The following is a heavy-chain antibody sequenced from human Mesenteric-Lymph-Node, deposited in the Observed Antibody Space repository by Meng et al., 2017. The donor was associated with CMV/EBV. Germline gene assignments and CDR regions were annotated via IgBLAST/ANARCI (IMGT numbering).Heavy chain of an antibody. J-gene: IGHJ4*02. Sequence: FSSFALNTNGWGVGWIHQTPGEAVEWLALIDWDNDKRYSRSLKNRLTITKDTSKNQVVLTMTNMDPVDTATYYCAHKQAAWDYVWHYWGQGTLVTVSS. D-gene: IGHD3-16*01. V-gene: IGHV2-5*02. CDR3: AHKQAAWDYVWHY. CDR2: IDWDNDK. CDR1: SFALNTNGWG.